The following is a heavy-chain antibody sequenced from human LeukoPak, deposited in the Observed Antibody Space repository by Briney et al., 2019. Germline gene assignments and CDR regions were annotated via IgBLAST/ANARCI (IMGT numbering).Heavy chain of an antibody. CDR3: ARDDFWSGYRAFDI. J-gene: IGHJ3*02. CDR1: GGSISNYY. CDR2: IYTSGST. Sequence: PSETLSLTCTVSGGSISNYYWKWIRQPAGKGLEWIGRIYTSGSTNYNPSLKSRVTMSVDTSKNQFSLKLSSVTAADTAVYYCARDDFWSGYRAFDIWGQGTMVTVSS. D-gene: IGHD3-3*01. V-gene: IGHV4-4*07.